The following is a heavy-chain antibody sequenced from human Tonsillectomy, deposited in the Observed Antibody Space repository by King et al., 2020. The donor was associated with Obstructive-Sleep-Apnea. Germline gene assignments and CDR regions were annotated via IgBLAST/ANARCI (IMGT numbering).Heavy chain of an antibody. V-gene: IGHV4-31*03. CDR1: GGSISSGGYY. CDR3: ARSSPLLRFLEWLSRDAFDI. J-gene: IGHJ3*02. D-gene: IGHD3-3*01. CDR2: IYYSGST. Sequence: QLQESGPGLVKPSQTLSLTCTVSGGSISSGGYYWSWIRQHPGKGLEWIGHIYYSGSTYYNPSLKSRVTISVDTSKNQFSLKLSSVTAADTAVYYCARSSPLLRFLEWLSRDAFDIWGQGTMVTVSS.